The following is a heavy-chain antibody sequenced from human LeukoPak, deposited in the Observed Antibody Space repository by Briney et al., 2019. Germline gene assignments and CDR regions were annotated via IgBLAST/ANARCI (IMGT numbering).Heavy chain of an antibody. J-gene: IGHJ4*02. V-gene: IGHV1-2*02. D-gene: IGHD1-26*01. CDR1: GYTFTSYY. CDR2: INPNSGDT. CDR3: ARDLTTYSPRVVY. Sequence: ASVKVSCKASGYTFTSYYMHWLRQAPGQGLEWMGWINPNSGDTHYAQNFQGRVTLTRDTSSSTVYMELRRLRSDDTAVYYCARDLTTYSPRVVYWGQGTLVTVSS.